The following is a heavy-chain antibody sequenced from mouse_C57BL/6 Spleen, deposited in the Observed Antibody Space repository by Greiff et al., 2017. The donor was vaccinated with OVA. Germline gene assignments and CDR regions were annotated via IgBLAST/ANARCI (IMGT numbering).Heavy chain of an antibody. J-gene: IGHJ1*03. CDR1: GFNIKNTY. CDR2: IDPANGNT. CDR3: ASPCAGDWYFDV. Sequence: EVQGVESVAELVRPGASVKLSCTASGFNIKNTYMHWVKQRPEQGLEWIGRIDPANGNTKYAPKFQGKATITADTSSNTAYLQLSSLTSEDTAIYYGASPCAGDWYFDVWGTGTTVTVSS. V-gene: IGHV14-3*01.